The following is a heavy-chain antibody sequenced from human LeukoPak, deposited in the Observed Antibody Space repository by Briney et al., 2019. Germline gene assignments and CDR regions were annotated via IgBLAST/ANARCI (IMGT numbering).Heavy chain of an antibody. V-gene: IGHV4-4*07. D-gene: IGHD6-19*01. CDR1: GGSISFYY. CDR2: ISASGST. J-gene: IGHJ4*02. CDR3: ARDSQGSGRPFDS. Sequence: SETLSLTCNVSGGSISFYYWSWIRQPAGKGLEWVGRISASGSTNYNPSLKSRVTMSVDTSKNQFSLSAGSVTAADTAVYYCARDSQGSGRPFDSWGQGTLVTVSS.